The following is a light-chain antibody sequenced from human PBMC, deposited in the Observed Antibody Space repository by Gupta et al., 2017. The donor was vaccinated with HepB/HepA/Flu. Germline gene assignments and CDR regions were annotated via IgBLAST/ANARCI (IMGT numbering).Light chain of an antibody. CDR2: EVS. J-gene: IGLJ2*01. Sequence: QSALTQPPSASGSPGQSVTISCTGTSSDVGAYKYVSWYQQHPGKAPKLIIYEVSKWPSGVPDRFSGSKSGNTASLTXSXLQAEDXADYYCSSYAGSNNVVFGGGTKLTVL. V-gene: IGLV2-8*01. CDR3: SSYAGSNNVV. CDR1: SSDVGAYKY.